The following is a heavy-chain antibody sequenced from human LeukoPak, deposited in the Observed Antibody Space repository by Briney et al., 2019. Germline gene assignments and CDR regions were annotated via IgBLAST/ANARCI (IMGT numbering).Heavy chain of an antibody. D-gene: IGHD1-26*01. Sequence: GGSLRLSCAASMFTFSSYGMHWVRQAPGKGLEWVSSISSSSTYIYYADSVKGRFTISRDNAKNSLYLQMNTLRAEDTAVYYCARVGSSGSYNEDYWGQGTLVTVSS. J-gene: IGHJ4*02. CDR3: ARVGSSGSYNEDY. CDR2: ISSSSTYI. V-gene: IGHV3-21*01. CDR1: MFTFSSYG.